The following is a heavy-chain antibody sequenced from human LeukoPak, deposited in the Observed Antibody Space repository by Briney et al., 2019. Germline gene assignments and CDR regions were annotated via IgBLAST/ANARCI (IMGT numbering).Heavy chain of an antibody. D-gene: IGHD2-2*01. J-gene: IGHJ4*02. CDR3: AKAGCSSATCYLNC. V-gene: IGHV3-23*01. Sequence: PGGSLRLSCAASGFTFSSYAMSWVRQAPGKGLEWVSAISASGGATYYADSVKGRFTFSRDNSKNTLYLQMNSLRAEDTAVYYCAKAGCSSATCYLNCWGQGTLVTVSS. CDR1: GFTFSSYA. CDR2: ISASGGAT.